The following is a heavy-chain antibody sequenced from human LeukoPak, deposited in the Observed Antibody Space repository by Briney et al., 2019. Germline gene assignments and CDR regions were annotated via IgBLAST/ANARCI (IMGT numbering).Heavy chain of an antibody. J-gene: IGHJ4*02. D-gene: IGHD1-26*01. V-gene: IGHV3-23*01. CDR2: IIGSVGTT. CDR1: GFTFNNYA. CDR3: AKEIVGVTEGGY. Sequence: GGSLRVSCAASGFTFNNYAMTWVRQAPGKGLDWVSDIIGSVGTTYYAHSLKGRFTISTDKSKNTHYLQISRLRAEDTVVYYCAKEIVGVTEGGYWGQGTLIIVSS.